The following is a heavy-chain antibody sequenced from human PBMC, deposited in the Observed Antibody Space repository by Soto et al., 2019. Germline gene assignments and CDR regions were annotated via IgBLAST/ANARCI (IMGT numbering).Heavy chain of an antibody. J-gene: IGHJ6*02. Sequence: PSETLSLTCAVYGGSFSGYYWSWIRQPPGKGLEWIGEINHSGSTNYNPSLKSRVTISVDTSKNQFSLKLSSVTAADTAVYYCARGIGGIYYGSGSYYNRFYGMDVWGQGTTVTVSS. CDR3: ARGIGGIYYGSGSYYNRFYGMDV. CDR2: INHSGST. CDR1: GGSFSGYY. V-gene: IGHV4-34*01. D-gene: IGHD3-10*01.